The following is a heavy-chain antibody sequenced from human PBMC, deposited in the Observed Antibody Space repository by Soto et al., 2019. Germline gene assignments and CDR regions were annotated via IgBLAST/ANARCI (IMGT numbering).Heavy chain of an antibody. Sequence: EVQLVESGGVVVQPGGSLRLSCAASGFTFDDYTMHWVRQAPGKGLEWVSLISWDGGSTYYADSVKGRFTISRDNSKNSLYLQMNSLRTEDTDLYYCAKGNTYYYDSSGFPKKNDWFDPWGQGTLVTVSS. D-gene: IGHD3-22*01. V-gene: IGHV3-43*01. CDR1: GFTFDDYT. J-gene: IGHJ5*02. CDR3: AKGNTYYYDSSGFPKKNDWFDP. CDR2: ISWDGGST.